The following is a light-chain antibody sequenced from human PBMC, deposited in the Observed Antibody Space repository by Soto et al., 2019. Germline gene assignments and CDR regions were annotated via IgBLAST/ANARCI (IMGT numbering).Light chain of an antibody. J-gene: IGKJ2*01. CDR1: QTISSY. CDR2: AAS. V-gene: IGKV1-39*01. Sequence: DIEMTQSPSSLSASVGDRVTITCRASQTISSYLNWYQQKLGKAPNLLIYAASSMKSVVPSRFTGSGSGTDFTLTISSLQPEDFANYYCQQSHSTPYTFGQGTKLEIK. CDR3: QQSHSTPYT.